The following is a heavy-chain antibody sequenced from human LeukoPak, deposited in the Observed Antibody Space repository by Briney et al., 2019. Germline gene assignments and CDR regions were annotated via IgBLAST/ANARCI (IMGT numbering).Heavy chain of an antibody. CDR2: ISNSGGRT. CDR3: AKTDVGIGWHHFDY. V-gene: IGHV3-23*01. Sequence: PGGSLRLSCGASGFTFSSYAMSWVRQAPGKGLEWVSAISNSGGRTYYEDSVKGRFTISRDNSDNTLYLQMNSLRAEGTAVYYCAKTDVGIGWHHFDYWGQGTLVTVSS. CDR1: GFTFSSYA. D-gene: IGHD6-19*01. J-gene: IGHJ4*02.